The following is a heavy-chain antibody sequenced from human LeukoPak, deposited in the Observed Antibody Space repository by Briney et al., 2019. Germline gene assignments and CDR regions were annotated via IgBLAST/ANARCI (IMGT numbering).Heavy chain of an antibody. CDR3: ALGTINKDYYFGMDV. CDR2: ISNSGSSV. V-gene: IGHV3-11*01. D-gene: IGHD2-8*01. Sequence: GGSLRLSCAASGFTFSDYYMTWIRQAPGKGLEWLSYISNSGSSVFYADSVMGRFTVSRDNAKRSLYLQIKSLRDDDTAVYHCALGTINKDYYFGMDVWGQGTTVTVSS. CDR1: GFTFSDYY. J-gene: IGHJ6*02.